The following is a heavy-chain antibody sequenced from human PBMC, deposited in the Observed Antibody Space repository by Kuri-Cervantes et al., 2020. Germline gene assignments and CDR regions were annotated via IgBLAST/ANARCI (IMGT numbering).Heavy chain of an antibody. CDR2: IGTAGDT. J-gene: IGHJ6*03. D-gene: IGHD3-22*01. CDR3: ARSPGVYDSSGWGYYMDV. CDR1: GFTFSSYD. V-gene: IGHV3-13*01. Sequence: GESLKISCAASGFTFSSYDMHWVRQATGKGLEWVSAIGTAGDTYYPGSVKGRFTISRENAKNSLYLQMNSLRAGDTAVYYCARSPGVYDSSGWGYYMDVWGKGTTVTVSS.